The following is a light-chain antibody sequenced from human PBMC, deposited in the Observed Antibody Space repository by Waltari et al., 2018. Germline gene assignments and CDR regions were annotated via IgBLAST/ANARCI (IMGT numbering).Light chain of an antibody. V-gene: IGLV1-44*01. CDR3: SAWDDSLNGHVI. CDR2: RNN. CDR1: WSNIGTNV. Sequence: QSLLTQPPSASGTPGQTVTISCSGSWSNIGTNVVSWYQQLPGTAPKLLIHRNNPRPAGVPDLFSCSKSGTSASLAISGLQSADEADYYCSAWDDSLNGHVIFGGGTKLTVL. J-gene: IGLJ2*01.